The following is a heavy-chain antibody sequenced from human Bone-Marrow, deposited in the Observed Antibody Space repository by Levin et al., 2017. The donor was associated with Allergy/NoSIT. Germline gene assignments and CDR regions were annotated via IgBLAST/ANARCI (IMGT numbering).Heavy chain of an antibody. CDR2: IYWDDNK. D-gene: IGHD3-10*01. V-gene: IGHV2-5*02. Sequence: SGPTLVKPTQTLTLTCAFSGFSLTTRGVGVGWIRHSPGKALEWLALIYWDDNKRHSPSLKSRLTITKDTSKNQVVLTMTDMDPVDTATYFCARTYFFSEVRGLVIHSPFFDHWGQGVLVTVSS. CDR3: ARTYFFSEVRGLVIHSPFFDH. J-gene: IGHJ4*02. CDR1: GFSLTTRGVG.